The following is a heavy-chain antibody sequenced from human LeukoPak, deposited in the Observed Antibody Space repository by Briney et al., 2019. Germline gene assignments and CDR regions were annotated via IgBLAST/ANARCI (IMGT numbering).Heavy chain of an antibody. CDR2: ISNSGSTI. Sequence: GGSLRLSCAASGFTFSSYEMNWVRQAPGKGLEWVSYISNSGSTIYYADSVKGRFTISRDNAKNSLYLQMNSLRAEDTAVYYCAGDNTAYYYDSSGAFDIWGQGTMVTVSS. J-gene: IGHJ3*02. V-gene: IGHV3-48*03. CDR1: GFTFSSYE. CDR3: AGDNTAYYYDSSGAFDI. D-gene: IGHD3-22*01.